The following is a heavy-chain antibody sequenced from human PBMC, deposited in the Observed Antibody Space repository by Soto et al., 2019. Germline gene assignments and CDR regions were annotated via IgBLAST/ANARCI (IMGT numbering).Heavy chain of an antibody. CDR1: GFNFKKFA. CDR2: ISCCGGSA. Sequence: EVHLLESGGGVVQPGGSLRLSCVASGFNFKKFAMAWVRQAAGEGLEWVSGISCCGGSASYADSVKGRFSIARDDSKNTVSLQLNSLRVEDTAQYYCAKADGQQWLIPHLDNWAQGTLVTVS. V-gene: IGHV3-23*01. J-gene: IGHJ4*02. CDR3: AKADGQQWLIPHLDN. D-gene: IGHD6-19*01.